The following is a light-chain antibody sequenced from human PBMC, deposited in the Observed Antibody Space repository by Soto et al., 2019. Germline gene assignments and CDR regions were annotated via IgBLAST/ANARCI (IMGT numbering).Light chain of an antibody. J-gene: IGLJ3*02. CDR2: EVS. CDR1: SSDVGGYNY. Sequence: QSALTQPPSASGSPGQSVTISCIGTSSDVGGYNYVSWYQQHPGRAPNRLIKEVSERLSGVPDRFSGSKSGNTASLTVSGLQAEDEADYYCCSFAGGNSRVFGGGTKXTVL. CDR3: CSFAGGNSRV. V-gene: IGLV2-8*01.